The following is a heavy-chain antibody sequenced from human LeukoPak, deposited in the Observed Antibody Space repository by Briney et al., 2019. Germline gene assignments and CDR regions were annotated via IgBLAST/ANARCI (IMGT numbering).Heavy chain of an antibody. Sequence: GGSLRLSCAASGFTLSNYWMHWVRQAPGKGLAWVSRINSDGSSTSYADSVKGRFTISRDNAKNTLYLQMNSLRAEDTAVYHCARGDGYKYYFDYWGQGTLVTVSS. J-gene: IGHJ4*02. D-gene: IGHD5-24*01. V-gene: IGHV3-74*01. CDR2: INSDGSST. CDR1: GFTLSNYW. CDR3: ARGDGYKYYFDY.